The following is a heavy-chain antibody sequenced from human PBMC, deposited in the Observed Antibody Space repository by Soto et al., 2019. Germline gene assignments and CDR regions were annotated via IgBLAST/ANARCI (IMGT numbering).Heavy chain of an antibody. Sequence: GGSLRLSCTASGFTVSSNYMNWVRQAPGKGLEWVSIIYRDGSTYYADSVKGRFTISTDSSKNTLYLQMNSLRAEDTAVYYCARAMIVVVIGAFEIWGQGTMVTVSS. D-gene: IGHD3-22*01. CDR2: IYRDGST. V-gene: IGHV3-66*01. CDR1: GFTVSSNY. CDR3: ARAMIVVVIGAFEI. J-gene: IGHJ3*02.